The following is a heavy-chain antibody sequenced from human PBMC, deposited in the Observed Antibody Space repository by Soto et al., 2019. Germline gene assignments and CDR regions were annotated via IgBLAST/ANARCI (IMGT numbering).Heavy chain of an antibody. CDR3: ARDTIKDS. D-gene: IGHD5-12*01. Sequence: RKAPGQRLEWMGLINAGNGNRKYSQKFQGRVTITRDTSASTAYMELSSLRSEDTAVYYCARDTIKDSWVQGTLVTVSS. CDR2: INAGNGNR. J-gene: IGHJ4*02. V-gene: IGHV1-3*01.